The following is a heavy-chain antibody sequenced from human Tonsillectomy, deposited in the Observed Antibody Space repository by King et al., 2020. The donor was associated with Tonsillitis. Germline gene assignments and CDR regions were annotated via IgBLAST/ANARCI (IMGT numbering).Heavy chain of an antibody. CDR1: GCSISSGDFY. Sequence: QLQESGPGLVKPSQTLSLTCTVSGCSISSGDFYWSWIRQPPGEGLEWIGYIYYSGNTYYNPSLKSRVTMSVDTSKNQFSLKLSSVTAADTAVYYCARSSDYYDSSGYSPGNYFDYWGQGTLVTVSS. D-gene: IGHD3-22*01. CDR2: IYYSGNT. CDR3: ARSSDYYDSSGYSPGNYFDY. V-gene: IGHV4-30-4*01. J-gene: IGHJ4*02.